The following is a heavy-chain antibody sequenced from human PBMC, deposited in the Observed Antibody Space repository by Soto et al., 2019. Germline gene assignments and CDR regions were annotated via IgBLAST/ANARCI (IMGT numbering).Heavy chain of an antibody. CDR2: IYYSGST. D-gene: IGHD6-25*01. J-gene: IGHJ6*02. CDR3: ARAEERTPPFYGMDV. V-gene: IGHV4-39*07. CDR1: GCSISSSSYY. Sequence: SETLSLTCTVSGCSISSSSYYWGWIRQPPGKGLEWIGSIYYSGSTYYNPSLKSRVTISVDTSKNQFSLKLSSVTAADTAVYYCARAEERTPPFYGMDVWGQGTTVT.